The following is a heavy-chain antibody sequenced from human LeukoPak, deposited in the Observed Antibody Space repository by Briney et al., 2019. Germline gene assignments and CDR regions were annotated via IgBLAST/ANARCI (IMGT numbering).Heavy chain of an antibody. D-gene: IGHD3-10*01. CDR3: ARDKETIWFGQPYYFDY. Sequence: ASVKVSCKASGYTFTSYAMNWVRQAPGQGLEWMGWINTNTGNPTYAQGFTGRFVFSLDTSVSTAYLQISSLKAEDTAVYYCARDKETIWFGQPYYFDYWGQGTLVTVSS. CDR1: GYTFTSYA. V-gene: IGHV7-4-1*02. J-gene: IGHJ4*02. CDR2: INTNTGNP.